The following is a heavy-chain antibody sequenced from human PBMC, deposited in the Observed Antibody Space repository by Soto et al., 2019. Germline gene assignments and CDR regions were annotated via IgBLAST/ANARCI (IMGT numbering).Heavy chain of an antibody. Sequence: PGGSLRLSCAASGFTFSSYSMNWVRQAPGKGLEWVSSISSSSYIYYADSVKGRFTISRDNAKNSLYLQMNSLRAEDTAVYYCARGVVVTAIPYDYWGQGTLVTVS. D-gene: IGHD2-21*02. V-gene: IGHV3-21*01. CDR2: ISSSSYI. CDR1: GFTFSSYS. J-gene: IGHJ4*02. CDR3: ARGVVVTAIPYDY.